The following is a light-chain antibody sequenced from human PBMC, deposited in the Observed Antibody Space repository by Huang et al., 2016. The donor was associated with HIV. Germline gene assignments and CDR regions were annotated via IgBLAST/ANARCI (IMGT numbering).Light chain of an antibody. CDR3: QQYNDWRT. CDR1: QSVSRN. CDR2: GAF. Sequence: EIVLTQSPATLSVSPGARATLSCRSSQSVSRNLAWYQQKPGQTPRLRIYGAFTRATGITDRFSGSGSGTEFTLTISSLQSEDFAVYYCQQYNDWRTFGQGTKVEIK. J-gene: IGKJ1*01. V-gene: IGKV3-15*01.